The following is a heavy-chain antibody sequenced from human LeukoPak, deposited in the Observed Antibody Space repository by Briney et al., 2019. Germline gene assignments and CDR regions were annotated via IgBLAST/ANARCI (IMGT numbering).Heavy chain of an antibody. J-gene: IGHJ6*04. Sequence: GGSLRLSCAASGFTFSSYWMSWVRRAPGKGLEWVANIKQDGSEKYYVDSVKGRFTISRDNAKNSLYLQMNSLRAEDTAVYYCARGEYSGGPYYYYGMDVWGKGTTVTVSS. V-gene: IGHV3-7*03. CDR2: IKQDGSEK. D-gene: IGHD6-6*01. CDR3: ARGEYSGGPYYYYGMDV. CDR1: GFTFSSYW.